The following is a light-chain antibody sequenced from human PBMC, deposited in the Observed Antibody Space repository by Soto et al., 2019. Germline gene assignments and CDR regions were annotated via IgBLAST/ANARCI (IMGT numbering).Light chain of an antibody. CDR1: QGISSY. CDR2: AAS. V-gene: IGKV1-9*01. Sequence: IHLTQSPSSLSASVGDRVTITFRASQGISSYLAWYQQKPGKAPKLLIYAASTLQSGVPSRFSGSGSGTDFTLTISSLQPEDFATYYCQQINSYPPFGQGTRLEIK. J-gene: IGKJ5*01. CDR3: QQINSYPP.